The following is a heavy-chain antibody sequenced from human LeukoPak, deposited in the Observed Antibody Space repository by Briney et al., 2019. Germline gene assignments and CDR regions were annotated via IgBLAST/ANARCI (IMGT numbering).Heavy chain of an antibody. CDR2: IVVGSGNT. CDR1: GFTFTSSA. J-gene: IGHJ5*02. V-gene: IGHV1-58*02. Sequence: SVKVSCKASGFTFTSSAMQWVRQARGQRLEWIGWIVVGSGNTNYAQKFQERVTMTRDMSTSTVYMDLSSLRSEDTAVYYCARGGYSSPRGWFDPWGQGTLVTVSS. CDR3: ARGGYSSPRGWFDP. D-gene: IGHD6-19*01.